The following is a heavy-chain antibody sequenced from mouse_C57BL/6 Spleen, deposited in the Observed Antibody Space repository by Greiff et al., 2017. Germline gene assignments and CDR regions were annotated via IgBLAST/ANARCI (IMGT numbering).Heavy chain of an antibody. CDR3: DRLGLLDY. J-gene: IGHJ2*01. CDR1: GFTIKDYY. CDR2: IDPADGDT. V-gene: IGHV14-2*01. D-gene: IGHD4-1*01. Sequence: EVKLEESGAELVKPGASVKLSCTASGFTIKDYYMHWVKQRTEQGLEWIGRIDPADGDTKYAPKFQGKATITADTSSNTAYLQLSSLTSEDTAVYYCDRLGLLDYWGQGTTLTVSS.